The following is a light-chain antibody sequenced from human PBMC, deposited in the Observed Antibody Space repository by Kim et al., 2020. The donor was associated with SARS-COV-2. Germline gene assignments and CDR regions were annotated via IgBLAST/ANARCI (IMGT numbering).Light chain of an antibody. V-gene: IGKV3-15*01. CDR3: QQYNNWPPGT. Sequence: EIVMPQSPATLSVSPGERATLSCRASQSVSSNLAWYQQKPGQAPRLLIYGASTRATGIPARFSGSGSGTEFTLTISSLQSEDFAVYYCQQYNNWPPGTFGQGTKLEI. CDR1: QSVSSN. CDR2: GAS. J-gene: IGKJ2*01.